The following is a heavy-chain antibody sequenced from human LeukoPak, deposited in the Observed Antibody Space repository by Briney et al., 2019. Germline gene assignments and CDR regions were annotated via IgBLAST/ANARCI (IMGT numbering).Heavy chain of an antibody. CDR3: AREEGGKLGIDYYFDY. CDR2: ISSSSIYI. J-gene: IGHJ4*02. D-gene: IGHD7-27*01. V-gene: IGHV3-21*01. Sequence: PGGSLRLSCAASGFTFSSYSMNWVRQAPGKGLEWVSSISSSSIYIYYTDSVKGRFTISRDSAKNSLYLQMNSLRAEDTAVYYCAREEGGKLGIDYYFDYWGQGTLVTVSS. CDR1: GFTFSSYS.